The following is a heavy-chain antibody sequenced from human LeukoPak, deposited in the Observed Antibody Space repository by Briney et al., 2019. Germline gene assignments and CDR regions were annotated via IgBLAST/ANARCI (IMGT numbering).Heavy chain of an antibody. CDR1: GGSISSSSYY. V-gene: IGHV4-39*01. J-gene: IGHJ4*02. Sequence: SETLSLTCTVPGGSISSSSYYWGWIRQPPGKGLEWIGSIYYSGSTYYNPSLKSRVTISVDTSKNQFSLKLSSVTAADTAVYYCARHVRTFIAAAGAFDYWGQGTLVTVSS. D-gene: IGHD6-13*01. CDR3: ARHVRTFIAAAGAFDY. CDR2: IYYSGST.